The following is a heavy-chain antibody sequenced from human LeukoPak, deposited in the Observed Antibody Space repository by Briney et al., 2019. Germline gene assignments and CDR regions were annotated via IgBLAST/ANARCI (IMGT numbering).Heavy chain of an antibody. CDR2: ISGSGGST. D-gene: IGHD1-7*01. CDR1: GFTVSSNY. CDR3: AKDLGWNYGY. Sequence: PGGSLRLSCAASGFTVSSNYMSWVRQAPGKGLEWVSAISGSGGSTYYADSVKGRFTISRDNSKNTLYLQMNSLRAEDTAVYYCAKDLGWNYGYWGQGTLVTVSS. V-gene: IGHV3-23*01. J-gene: IGHJ4*02.